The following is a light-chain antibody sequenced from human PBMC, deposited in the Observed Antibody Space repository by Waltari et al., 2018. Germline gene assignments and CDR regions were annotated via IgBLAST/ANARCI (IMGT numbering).Light chain of an antibody. CDR2: GAS. V-gene: IGKV3-15*01. CDR3: QQYNTWPPT. J-gene: IGKJ3*01. CDR1: QGVSSK. Sequence: EVVMTQSPATLSVSPGERATLSCRASQGVSSKLAWYQQKPGQGPRLLISGASTRATGIPARFSGSVSGTEFTLTISSLHSEDFAVYYCQQYNTWPPTFGPGTKVDIK.